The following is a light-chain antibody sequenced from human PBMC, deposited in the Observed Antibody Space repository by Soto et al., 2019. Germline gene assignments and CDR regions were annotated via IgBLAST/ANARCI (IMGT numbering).Light chain of an antibody. Sequence: EIVITQSPSTLSVSPGERATLSCRASQSVSSNLAWYQQKPGQAPRLLIYGASTRATGIPARFSGSGSGTEFTLTISSLQSEDFAVYYCQQYNNWPRPFGQGTKVAIK. CDR3: QQYNNWPRP. CDR1: QSVSSN. J-gene: IGKJ1*01. CDR2: GAS. V-gene: IGKV3-15*01.